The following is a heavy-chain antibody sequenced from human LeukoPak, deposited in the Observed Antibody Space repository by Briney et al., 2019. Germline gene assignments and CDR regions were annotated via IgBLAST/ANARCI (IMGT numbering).Heavy chain of an antibody. D-gene: IGHD1-26*01. J-gene: IGHJ4*02. CDR2: IYYSGST. CDR1: GGSISSYY. CDR3: ARVGATTGFDY. Sequence: SETLSLTCTVSGGSISSYYWSWIRQPPGKGLEWIGYIYYSGSTNYNPSLKSRVTMSVDTSKNQFSLKLSSVTAADTAVYYCARVGATTGFDYWGQGTLVTVSS. V-gene: IGHV4-59*12.